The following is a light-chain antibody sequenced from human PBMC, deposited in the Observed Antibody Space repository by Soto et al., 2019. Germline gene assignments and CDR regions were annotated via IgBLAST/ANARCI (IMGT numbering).Light chain of an antibody. J-gene: IGLJ3*02. CDR1: SSDVGSYNL. CDR3: CSYAGSSNWV. Sequence: QTVLTQPASVSGSPGQSITISCTGTSSDVGSYNLVSWYQQHPGKAPKLMIYEGSKRPSGVSYRFSGAKSGNTASLTISGLQAEDEADYYCCSYAGSSNWVFGGGTKLTVL. CDR2: EGS. V-gene: IGLV2-23*01.